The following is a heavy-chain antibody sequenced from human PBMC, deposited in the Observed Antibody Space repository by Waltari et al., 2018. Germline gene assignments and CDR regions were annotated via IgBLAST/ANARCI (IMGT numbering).Heavy chain of an antibody. Sequence: QMQLVQSGPEVKKPGTSVKVSCKASGFTFNSSAMPWVRQARGQRLEWIGWIGGGSGNTNYAQKFQERVTITRDMSTSTAYMELSSLRSEDTAVYYCAADARYGDPTLDYWGQGTLVTVSS. CDR2: IGGGSGNT. J-gene: IGHJ4*02. D-gene: IGHD4-17*01. V-gene: IGHV1-58*02. CDR1: GFTFNSSA. CDR3: AADARYGDPTLDY.